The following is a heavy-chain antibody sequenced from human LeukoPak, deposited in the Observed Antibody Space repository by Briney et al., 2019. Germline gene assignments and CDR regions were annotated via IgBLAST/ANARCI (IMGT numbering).Heavy chain of an antibody. CDR3: AKDRDYDSFDP. CDR2: IRYDGSNK. D-gene: IGHD3-22*01. V-gene: IGHV3-30*02. CDR1: GFPFSSYG. Sequence: GGPLRLPCAPSGFPFSSYGMHWSPRAPGRGRGGVAFIRYDGSNKYYADSVKGRFTISRDNSKNTLYLQMNSLRAEDTAVYYCAKDRDYDSFDPWGQGTLVTVSS. J-gene: IGHJ5*02.